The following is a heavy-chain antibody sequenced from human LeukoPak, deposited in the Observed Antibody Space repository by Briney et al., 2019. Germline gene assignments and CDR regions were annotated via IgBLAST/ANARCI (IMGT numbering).Heavy chain of an antibody. Sequence: ASVKVSCKASGYTFPSYGISWVRQAPGQGLEWMGWISAYNGNTNYAQKLQGRVTMTTDTSTSTAYMELRSLRSDDTAVYYCAREMSRRMQLSHWGQGTLVTVSS. CDR2: ISAYNGNT. D-gene: IGHD5-18*01. J-gene: IGHJ4*02. CDR1: GYTFPSYG. V-gene: IGHV1-18*01. CDR3: AREMSRRMQLSH.